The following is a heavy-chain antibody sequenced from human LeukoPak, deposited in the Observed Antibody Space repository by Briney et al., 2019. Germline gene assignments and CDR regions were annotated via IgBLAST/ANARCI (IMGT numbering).Heavy chain of an antibody. CDR3: ANEIRPNGY. V-gene: IGHV3-23*01. D-gene: IGHD2-8*01. CDR2: IDISGDNT. J-gene: IGHJ4*02. Sequence: GGSLRLSCAVSGLTFSGRAMTWVRQAPGQGLQWVSSIDISGDNTAYADAVKGRFTISRDNSRSTLYLQMNDLRVEDSAIYYCANEIRPNGYWGQGTLVTVSS. CDR1: GLTFSGRA.